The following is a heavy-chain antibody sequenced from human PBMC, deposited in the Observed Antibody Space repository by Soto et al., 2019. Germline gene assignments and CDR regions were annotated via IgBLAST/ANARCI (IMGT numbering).Heavy chain of an antibody. V-gene: IGHV1-2*02. CDR2: INPNSGGT. CDR3: ARYRQVVAATLVFYYGMDV. J-gene: IGHJ6*02. Sequence: SVKVSCKASGYTFTGYYMHWVRQAPGQGLEWMGWINPNSGGTNYAQKFQGRVTMTRDTSISTAYMELSRLRSDDTAVYYCARYRQVVAATLVFYYGMDVWGQGTTVTVSS. D-gene: IGHD2-15*01. CDR1: GYTFTGYY.